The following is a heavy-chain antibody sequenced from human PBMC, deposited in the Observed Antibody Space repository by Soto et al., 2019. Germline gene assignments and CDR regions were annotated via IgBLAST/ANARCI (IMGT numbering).Heavy chain of an antibody. CDR3: ARDHRGVSRGIYENWFDP. J-gene: IGHJ5*02. Sequence: EVQLLESGGGLVQPGGSLRLSCAASGFTFNNYAMSWVRQAPGEGLEWVSAISASGASTYYADSVKGRFTISRDDSQNTLYLQINSLRAEDTAIYYCARDHRGVSRGIYENWFDPWGQGTLVTVSS. V-gene: IGHV3-23*01. CDR1: GFTFNNYA. CDR2: ISASGAST. D-gene: IGHD1-26*01.